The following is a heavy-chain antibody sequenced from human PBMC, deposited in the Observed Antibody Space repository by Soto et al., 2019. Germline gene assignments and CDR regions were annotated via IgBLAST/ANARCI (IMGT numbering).Heavy chain of an antibody. D-gene: IGHD3-22*01. CDR3: AMPGDYDSSGRYFDL. CDR2: INHSGST. V-gene: IGHV4-34*01. J-gene: IGHJ2*01. Sequence: QVQLQQWGAGLLKPSETLSLTCAVYGGSFSGYYWSWIRQPPGKGLEWIGEINHSGSTNYNPSLKSRVTISVDTSKNQVSLKLSSVTAADTAVYYCAMPGDYDSSGRYFDLWGRGTLVTVSS. CDR1: GGSFSGYY.